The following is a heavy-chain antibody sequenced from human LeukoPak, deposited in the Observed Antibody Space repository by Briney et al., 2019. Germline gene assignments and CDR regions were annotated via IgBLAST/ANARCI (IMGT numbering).Heavy chain of an antibody. CDR3: ARGQGTMVRGAKPLDY. CDR2: IYYSGST. D-gene: IGHD3-10*01. Sequence: SETLSLTCAVYGGSFSGYYWSWIRQPPGKGLEWIGSIYYSGSTYYNPSLKSRVTISVDTSKNQFSLKLSSVTAADTAVYYCARGQGTMVRGAKPLDYWGQGTLVTVSS. CDR1: GGSFSGYY. V-gene: IGHV4-34*01. J-gene: IGHJ4*02.